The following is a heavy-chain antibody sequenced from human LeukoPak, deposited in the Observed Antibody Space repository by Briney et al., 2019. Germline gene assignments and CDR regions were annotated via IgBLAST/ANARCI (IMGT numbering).Heavy chain of an antibody. CDR3: ARLYSGSLPGSTGAFDI. Sequence: PGGSLRLSCAASKFIFSDYYMSWIRQAPGKGLEWVSYISGSGDTIYYADSVKGRFTITRDNAKNSLYLQMNSLRAEDTAVYYCARLYSGSLPGSTGAFDIWGQGTMVTVSS. V-gene: IGHV3-11*01. D-gene: IGHD1-26*01. CDR1: KFIFSDYY. CDR2: ISGSGDTI. J-gene: IGHJ3*02.